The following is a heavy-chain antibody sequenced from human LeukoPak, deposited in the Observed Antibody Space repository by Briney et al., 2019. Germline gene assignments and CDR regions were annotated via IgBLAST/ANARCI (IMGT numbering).Heavy chain of an antibody. CDR2: ISGSGGST. V-gene: IGHV3-23*01. CDR1: GFTFSSYA. CDR3: ARGSLFLGGGDRFDY. D-gene: IGHD2-21*02. Sequence: QSGGSLRLSCAASGFTFSSYATSWVRQAPGKGLEWVSAISGSGGSTYYADSVKGRFTISRDNSKNTLYLQMNSLRAEDTAVYYCARGSLFLGGGDRFDYWGQGTLVTVSS. J-gene: IGHJ4*02.